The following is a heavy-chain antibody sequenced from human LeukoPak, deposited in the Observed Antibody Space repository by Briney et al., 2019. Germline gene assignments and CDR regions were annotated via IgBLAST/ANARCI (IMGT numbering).Heavy chain of an antibody. V-gene: IGHV3-7*03. CDR3: TKVRSGRSSWALRVFDY. Sequence: GGSLRLSCAASGFTFSNYWMSWVRQAPGKGLEWVANIKQDGSEKYYVDSVKGRFTISRDNSKSTLYLQMNSLRVEDTAVYYCTKVRSGRSSWALRVFDYWGQGALVAVSS. D-gene: IGHD6-13*01. CDR2: IKQDGSEK. CDR1: GFTFSNYW. J-gene: IGHJ4*02.